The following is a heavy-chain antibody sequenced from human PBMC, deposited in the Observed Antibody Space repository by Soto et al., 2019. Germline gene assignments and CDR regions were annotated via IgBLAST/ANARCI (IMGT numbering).Heavy chain of an antibody. Sequence: EVQLLESGGGLVQPEGSLRLSCAASGFSFSTYAMSWVRQAPGKGLEWVSGISGSGGTTYYADSVKGRFTISRDNSKNTLYLQVNSLRAEDTAVYYCAKDQAAGGTISRSFQYWGQGTLVTVSS. CDR2: ISGSGGTT. CDR1: GFSFSTYA. V-gene: IGHV3-23*01. CDR3: AKDQAAGGTISRSFQY. D-gene: IGHD6-13*01. J-gene: IGHJ1*01.